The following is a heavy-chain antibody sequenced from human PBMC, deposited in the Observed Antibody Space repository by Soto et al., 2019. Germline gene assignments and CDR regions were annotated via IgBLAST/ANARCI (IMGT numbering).Heavy chain of an antibody. Sequence: PSETLSLTCTVSGGSISSSSYYWGWIRQPPGKGLEWIGSIYYSGSTYYNPSLKSRVTISVDTSKNQFSLKLSSVTAADTAVYYCARGRAVAGKEPTYGMDVWGQGTTVTVSS. J-gene: IGHJ6*02. D-gene: IGHD6-19*01. CDR1: GGSISSSSYY. CDR2: IYYSGST. V-gene: IGHV4-39*01. CDR3: ARGRAVAGKEPTYGMDV.